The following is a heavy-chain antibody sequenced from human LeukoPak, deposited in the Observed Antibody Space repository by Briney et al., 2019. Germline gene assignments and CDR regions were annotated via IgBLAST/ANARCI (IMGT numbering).Heavy chain of an antibody. CDR2: ISSSSSYI. Sequence: GGSLRLSCAASGFTFSSYSMNWVRQAPGKGLEWVSSISSSSSYIYYADSVKGRFTISRDNAKNSLYLQMNSLRAEDTAVYYCARGYSSGWDAEYFQHWGRGTLVTVSS. CDR1: GFTFSSYS. D-gene: IGHD6-19*01. J-gene: IGHJ1*01. V-gene: IGHV3-21*01. CDR3: ARGYSSGWDAEYFQH.